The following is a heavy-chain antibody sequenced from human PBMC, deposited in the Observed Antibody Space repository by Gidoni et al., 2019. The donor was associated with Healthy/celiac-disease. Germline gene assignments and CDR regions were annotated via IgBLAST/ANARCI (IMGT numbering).Heavy chain of an antibody. V-gene: IGHV3-30-3*02. J-gene: IGHJ4*02. CDR1: GFTFSSYA. CDR3: AQVSATNPFDY. CDR2: ISYDGSNK. Sequence: GSSVRLSCAASGFTFSSYAMHWVRQAPGKGLEWVAVISYDGSNKYYADSVKGRFTISRDNSKNTLYLQMNSLRAEDTAVYYCAQVSATNPFDYWGQGTLVTVSS.